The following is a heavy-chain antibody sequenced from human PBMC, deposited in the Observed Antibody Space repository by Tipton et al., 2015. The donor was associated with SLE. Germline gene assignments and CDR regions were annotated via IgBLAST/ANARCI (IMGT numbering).Heavy chain of an antibody. J-gene: IGHJ4*02. CDR2: IYYTGDT. CDR1: GDSINSGANY. CDR3: ARSGGYSTPFDF. V-gene: IGHV4-31*03. Sequence: LRLSCTVSGDSINSGANYWNWLRQRPGKGLEWIGYIYYTGDTRHNPYLQSRLAVSVDTSKNQFSLRLSSVTAADTAVYFCARSGGYSTPFDFWGQGSLVTVSS. D-gene: IGHD5-12*01.